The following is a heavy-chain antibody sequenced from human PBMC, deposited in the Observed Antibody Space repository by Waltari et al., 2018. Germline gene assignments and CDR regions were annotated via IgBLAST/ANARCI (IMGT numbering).Heavy chain of an antibody. D-gene: IGHD3-22*01. V-gene: IGHV4-59*08. Sequence: HVQLQESGPALVRPSETLSLTCTVSGDFLGDDHWTWIRQAPGKGLEWIAYLRNTGGTKCTPSLESRVTVSAVTSKQQFSLRLISVTAADTAVYYCARLPTKYYDSIGWGFFDQWGQGILVTVSS. J-gene: IGHJ4*02. CDR3: ARLPTKYYDSIGWGFFDQ. CDR1: GDFLGDDH. CDR2: LRNTGGT.